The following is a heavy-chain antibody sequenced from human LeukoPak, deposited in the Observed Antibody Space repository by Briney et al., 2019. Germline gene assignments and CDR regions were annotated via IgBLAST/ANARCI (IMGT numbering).Heavy chain of an antibody. V-gene: IGHV4-30-2*01. D-gene: IGHD6-19*01. CDR1: GGSISSGGYS. CDR3: AKDRAVAVTNRGDAFDF. CDR2: VYQSGGT. Sequence: SQTLSLTCAVSGGSISSGGYSWSWIRQPPGKGLEWIGYVYQSGGTYYNPSLKSRVTISIDRSKNQFSLKLTSVTAADTAVYFCAKDRAVAVTNRGDAFDFWGQGTMVTVSS. J-gene: IGHJ3*01.